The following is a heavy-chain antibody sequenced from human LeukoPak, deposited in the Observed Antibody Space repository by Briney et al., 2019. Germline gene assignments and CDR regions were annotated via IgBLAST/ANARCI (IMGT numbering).Heavy chain of an antibody. Sequence: GESLKISCKGSGYSFTSYWIGWVRQMPGKGLEWMGIIYPGDSDTRYSTSFQGQVTISADKSISTAYLQWSSLKASDTAMYYCARPLMVRGVFDAFDIWGQGTMVTVSS. D-gene: IGHD3-10*01. CDR3: ARPLMVRGVFDAFDI. CDR1: GYSFTSYW. CDR2: IYPGDSDT. V-gene: IGHV5-51*01. J-gene: IGHJ3*02.